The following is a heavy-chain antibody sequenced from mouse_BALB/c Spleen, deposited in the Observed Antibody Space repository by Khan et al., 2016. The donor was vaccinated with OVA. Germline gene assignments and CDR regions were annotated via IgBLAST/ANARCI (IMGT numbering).Heavy chain of an antibody. D-gene: IGHD2-4*01. J-gene: IGHJ2*01. Sequence: VQLKQSGPGLVKPSQSLSLTCTVTGYSITSGYAWNWIRQFPGNKLEWMGYISYSGVTSYTPSLKSRISITRDTSKNQFFLQLNSVPTETTATYYCARGNYAGYYFDYWGQGTTLTVSS. V-gene: IGHV3-2*02. CDR2: ISYSGVT. CDR1: GYSITSGYA. CDR3: ARGNYAGYYFDY.